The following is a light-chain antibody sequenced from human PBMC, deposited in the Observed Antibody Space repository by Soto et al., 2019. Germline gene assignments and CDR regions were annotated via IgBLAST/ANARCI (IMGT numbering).Light chain of an antibody. CDR2: DVN. J-gene: IGLJ2*01. Sequence: QPVLTQPASVSGSPGQSITISCTGTSSDIGGYNYVSWYQHHPGKVPKLIIYDVNNRPSGVSNRFSGSKSGHTASLTISGLQAEDEADYYCSSYSRSSTGVVFGGGTKLTVL. V-gene: IGLV2-14*03. CDR1: SSDIGGYNY. CDR3: SSYSRSSTGVV.